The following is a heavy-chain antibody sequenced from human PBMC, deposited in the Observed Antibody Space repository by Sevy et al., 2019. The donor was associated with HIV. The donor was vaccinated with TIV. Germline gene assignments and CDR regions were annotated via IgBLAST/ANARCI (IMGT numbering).Heavy chain of an antibody. D-gene: IGHD2-2*02. J-gene: IGHJ3*02. CDR1: GFTFSSNA. Sequence: GGSLRLSCEASGFTFSSNAMSWVRQAPGKGLEWVSGISGGGGDTFYEYSVKGRFTITSDNSKNTLFLQINSLRAEDTAIYYCEKGARYTIPNDAFDIWGQGTMVTVSS. CDR2: ISGGGGDT. V-gene: IGHV3-23*01. CDR3: EKGARYTIPNDAFDI.